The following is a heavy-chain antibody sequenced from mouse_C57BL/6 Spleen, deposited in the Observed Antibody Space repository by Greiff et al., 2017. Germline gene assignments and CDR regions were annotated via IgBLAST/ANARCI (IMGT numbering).Heavy chain of an antibody. Sequence: QVQLQQPGAELVRPGSSVKLSCKASGYTFTSYWMHWVKQRPIQGLEWIGNIDPSDSDTHYNQKFKDKATLTVDKSSSTAYMQLSSLTSEDSAVYYCARGNWDGWYFDVWGTGTTVTVSS. D-gene: IGHD4-1*01. CDR1: GYTFTSYW. J-gene: IGHJ1*03. V-gene: IGHV1-52*01. CDR2: IDPSDSDT. CDR3: ARGNWDGWYFDV.